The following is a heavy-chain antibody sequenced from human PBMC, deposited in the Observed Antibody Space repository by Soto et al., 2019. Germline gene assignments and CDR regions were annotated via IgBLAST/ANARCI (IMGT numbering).Heavy chain of an antibody. CDR2: ISAYNGKT. Sequence: QVQLVQSGAEVKKHGASVKVYCKASGYNFTIYGISSVRQAPGQVLEWMGWISAYNGKTNYAQKLQGRVIMTTETSPSAAHIELMSLRSDDTAVYYCARYLAVGLVDYWGQGTLVTVSS. CDR3: ARYLAVGLVDY. J-gene: IGHJ4*02. V-gene: IGHV1-18*01. CDR1: GYNFTIYG.